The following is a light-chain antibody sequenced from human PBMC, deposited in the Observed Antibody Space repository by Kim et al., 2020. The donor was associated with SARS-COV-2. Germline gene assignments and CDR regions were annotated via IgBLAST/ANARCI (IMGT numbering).Light chain of an antibody. CDR3: QQRSTCPWT. V-gene: IGKV3-11*01. CDR2: DAS. J-gene: IGKJ1*01. CDR1: QSVSRY. Sequence: LSPGERTTLSCRTRQSVSRYLAWYQQKLGQAPRLLIYDASNRATGIPARFSGSGSGTDFTLAISSLEPEDVAIYYCQQRSTCPWTFGQGTKVDIK.